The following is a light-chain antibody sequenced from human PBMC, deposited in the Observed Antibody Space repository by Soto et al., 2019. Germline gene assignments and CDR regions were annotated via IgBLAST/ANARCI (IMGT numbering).Light chain of an antibody. CDR2: DVT. Sequence: QSVLTQPASVSGSPGQSITISCTGTSSDVGAYNFVSWYQQHPGKAPKLMIYDVTNRPSGVSSRFSGSKSGNTASLAISGLQAEDEADYYCSSYTSSSTPFYVFGTGTKVTVL. CDR3: SSYTSSSTPFYV. V-gene: IGLV2-14*03. CDR1: SSDVGAYNF. J-gene: IGLJ1*01.